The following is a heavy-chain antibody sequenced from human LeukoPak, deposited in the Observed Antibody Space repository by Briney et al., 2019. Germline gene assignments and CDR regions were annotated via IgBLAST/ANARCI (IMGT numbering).Heavy chain of an antibody. CDR3: ARAPPTPYYYDSSGYYPDSWYYYGMDV. Sequence: PGRSLRLSCAASGFTFSSYAMHWVRQAPGKGLEWVAVISYDGSNKYYADSVKGRFTISRDNSKNTLYLQMNSLRAEDTAVYYCARAPPTPYYYDSSGYYPDSWYYYGMDVWGQGTTVTVSS. D-gene: IGHD3-22*01. V-gene: IGHV3-30-3*01. CDR1: GFTFSSYA. CDR2: ISYDGSNK. J-gene: IGHJ6*02.